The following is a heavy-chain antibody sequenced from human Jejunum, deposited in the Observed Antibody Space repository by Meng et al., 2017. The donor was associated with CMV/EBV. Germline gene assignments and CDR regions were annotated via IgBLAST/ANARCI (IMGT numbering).Heavy chain of an antibody. J-gene: IGHJ4*02. CDR3: GGPPLSG. D-gene: IGHD3-10*01. CDR2: INQDGSSK. CDR1: GVLCENYC. V-gene: IGHV3-7*01. Sequence: LKISCAASGVLCENYCMSGVRQAPGKGLEWVANINQDGSSKDYVASVKGRFAISKDNANNLLHLQMNNLRAEDTAVYYCGGPPLSGGGQGTLVTVSS.